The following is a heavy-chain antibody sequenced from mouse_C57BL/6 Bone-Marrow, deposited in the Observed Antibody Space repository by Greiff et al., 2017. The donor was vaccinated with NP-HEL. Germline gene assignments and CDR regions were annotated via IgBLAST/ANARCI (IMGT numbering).Heavy chain of an antibody. Sequence: VQLQQSGAELVRPGASVKLSCTASGFNIKDDYMHWVKQRPEQGLEWIGWIDPENGDTEYASKFQGKATITADTSSNTAYLQLSSLTSEDTAVYYCTTPLFITTVVARYSDVWGTGTTVTVSS. V-gene: IGHV14-4*01. CDR3: TTPLFITTVVARYSDV. J-gene: IGHJ1*03. CDR2: IDPENGDT. D-gene: IGHD1-1*01. CDR1: GFNIKDDY.